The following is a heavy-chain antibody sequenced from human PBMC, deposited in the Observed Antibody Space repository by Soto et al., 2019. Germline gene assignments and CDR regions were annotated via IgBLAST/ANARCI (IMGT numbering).Heavy chain of an antibody. J-gene: IGHJ5*02. Sequence: LRLSCAASGFSVSWNYMSWVRQAPGKGLEWVSVLYSDGSTYYADSVKGRFTISRDNSKNTLFLQMNSLRAEDTAVYYCARGGYYGSDRGWFDPWGQGTLVTVSS. V-gene: IGHV3-53*01. CDR1: GFSVSWNY. D-gene: IGHD3-10*01. CDR2: LYSDGST. CDR3: ARGGYYGSDRGWFDP.